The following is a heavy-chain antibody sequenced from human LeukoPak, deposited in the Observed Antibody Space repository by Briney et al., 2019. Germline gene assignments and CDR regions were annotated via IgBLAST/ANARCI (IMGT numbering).Heavy chain of an antibody. CDR3: ARGPSHDYYPSHFDY. J-gene: IGHJ4*02. CDR1: GGSISSYY. CDR2: IYTSGST. D-gene: IGHD3-16*01. Sequence: SETLSLTCTVSGGSISSYYWSWIRQPAGKGLERIGRIYTSGSTNYNPSLKSRVTMSVDTSKNQFSLKLSSVTAADTAVYYCARGPSHDYYPSHFDYWGQGTLVTVSS. V-gene: IGHV4-4*07.